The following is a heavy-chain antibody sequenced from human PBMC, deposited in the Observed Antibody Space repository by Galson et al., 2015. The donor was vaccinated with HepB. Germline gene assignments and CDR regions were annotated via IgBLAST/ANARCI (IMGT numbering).Heavy chain of an antibody. CDR3: AGGPGWLVTE. Sequence: LRLSCAGSRFTITTLWMAWVRQAPGKGLEGVANIKQDGSDIRYLDSVKGRFTISRDNGDNLLYLQMNSLRVEDTAVYYCAGGPGWLVTEWGQGTMVTVSS. V-gene: IGHV3-7*03. J-gene: IGHJ1*01. CDR2: IKQDGSDI. D-gene: IGHD3-22*01. CDR1: RFTITTLW.